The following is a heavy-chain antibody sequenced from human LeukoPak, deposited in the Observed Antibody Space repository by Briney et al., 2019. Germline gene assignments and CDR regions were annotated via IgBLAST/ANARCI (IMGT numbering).Heavy chain of an antibody. V-gene: IGHV1-69*04. CDR1: GGTFSSYA. D-gene: IGHD6-13*01. J-gene: IGHJ4*02. CDR3: ARDKTLRGAAAGAY. Sequence: ASVKVSCKASGGTFSSYAISWVRQAPGQGLEWMGRIIPIPGIANYAQKFQGRVTITADKSTSTAYMELSRLRSDDTAVYYCARDKTLRGAAAGAYWGQGTLVTVSS. CDR2: IIPIPGIA.